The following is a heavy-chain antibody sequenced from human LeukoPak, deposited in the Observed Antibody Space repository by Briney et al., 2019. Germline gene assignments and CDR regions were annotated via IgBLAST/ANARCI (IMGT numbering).Heavy chain of an antibody. V-gene: IGHV3-74*01. CDR1: GFTFSSYW. Sequence: GSLRLSCTASGFTFSSYWMHWVRQAPGKGLVWVSHIKTDGSTVSYADSVKGRFTISRDNAKNTLYLQMNSLRAEDTAVYFCARAGFYNGLDYWGQGTLVTASS. CDR2: IKTDGSTV. CDR3: ARAGFYNGLDY. D-gene: IGHD2-8*01. J-gene: IGHJ4*02.